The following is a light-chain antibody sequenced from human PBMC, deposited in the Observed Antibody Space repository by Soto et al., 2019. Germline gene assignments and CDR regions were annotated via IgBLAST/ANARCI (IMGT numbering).Light chain of an antibody. Sequence: DIVLTQSPGTLSLSPGERATLSCRASQSVSSTYLAWYQQKPGQAPRLLIYGASSRATGIPDRFSGSGSGTDFTLTIRRLEPEDSAVYYCQQYGSSFLITFGQGTRLEIK. CDR1: QSVSSTY. V-gene: IGKV3-20*01. CDR2: GAS. J-gene: IGKJ5*01. CDR3: QQYGSSFLIT.